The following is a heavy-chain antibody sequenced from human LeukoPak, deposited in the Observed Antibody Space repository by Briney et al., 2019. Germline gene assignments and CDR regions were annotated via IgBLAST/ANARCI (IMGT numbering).Heavy chain of an antibody. CDR3: ARDPLRRSSSWYGSNWFDP. Sequence: ASVKVSCKASGYSFTGHYMHWVRQAPGQGLEWMGWINPESGDSKYAEKFQGRVTMTRDTSISTAYMELSRLRSDDTAVYYCARDPLRRSSSWYGSNWFDPWGQGTLVTVSS. CDR1: GYSFTGHY. CDR2: INPESGDS. V-gene: IGHV1-2*02. D-gene: IGHD6-13*01. J-gene: IGHJ5*02.